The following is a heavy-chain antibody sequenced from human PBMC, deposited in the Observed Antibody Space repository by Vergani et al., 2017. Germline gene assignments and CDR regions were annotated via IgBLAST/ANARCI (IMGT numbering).Heavy chain of an antibody. Sequence: QVQLQQWGGGLLKPSETLSLTCVVNGGSFTSYHWTWIRQSPGAGLEWVGDIDHTGRPDYNPSLKSLLTLSVDKSRNQFSLSLNSVTATDTAIYFCAGVNTEANGHLYYYYYMDVWGQGTAVTVS. D-gene: IGHD2-8*01. CDR1: GGSFTSYH. CDR3: AGVNTEANGHLYYYYYMDV. CDR2: IDHTGRP. V-gene: IGHV4-34*01. J-gene: IGHJ6*03.